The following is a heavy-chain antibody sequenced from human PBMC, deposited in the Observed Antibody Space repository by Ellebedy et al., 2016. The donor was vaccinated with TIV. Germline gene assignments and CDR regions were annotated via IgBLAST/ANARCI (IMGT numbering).Heavy chain of an antibody. D-gene: IGHD2-2*01. CDR3: AHSFVSSTSWAGGMDV. CDR2: IYDSGRT. J-gene: IGHJ6*02. Sequence: SETLSLTXNVSGGSISGTYTSYYWGWVRQPPGKGLEWIGSIYDSGRTHYNPSLKSRVTISVDTSKNQFSLKLSSVTAADTAVYYCAHSFVSSTSWAGGMDVWGQGTTVTVSS. CDR1: GGSISGTYTSYY. V-gene: IGHV4-39*07.